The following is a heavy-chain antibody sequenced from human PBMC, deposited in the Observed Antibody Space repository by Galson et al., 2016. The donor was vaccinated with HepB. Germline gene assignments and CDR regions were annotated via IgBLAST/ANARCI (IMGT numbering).Heavy chain of an antibody. CDR2: IWHDGSNK. V-gene: IGHV3-33*01. CDR1: GFTFSSYA. D-gene: IGHD5-24*01. CDR3: ARGGPRWLQLGLGGKGFDY. Sequence: SLRLSCAASGFTFSSYAMHWVRQASGKGLEWVALIWHDGSNKYYADSVKGPVTISRDNSRNTLFLQMNSLRAEDTAVYYCARGGPRWLQLGLGGKGFDYWGQGTLVTVSS. J-gene: IGHJ4*02.